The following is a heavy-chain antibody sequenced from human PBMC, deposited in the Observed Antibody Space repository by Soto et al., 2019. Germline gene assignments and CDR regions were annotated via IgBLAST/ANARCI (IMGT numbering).Heavy chain of an antibody. V-gene: IGHV4-4*07. CDR1: GASISGFY. Sequence: SETLSLTCTVSGASISGFYWSWIRKSAGKGLEWIGRIYATGTTDYNPSLKSRVMMSVDTSTKQFSLKLKSLTAADTAAYSCVRDGTKTLRDWFDPWGQGISVTVSS. CDR3: VRDGTKTLRDWFDP. CDR2: IYATGTT. J-gene: IGHJ5*02. D-gene: IGHD1-1*01.